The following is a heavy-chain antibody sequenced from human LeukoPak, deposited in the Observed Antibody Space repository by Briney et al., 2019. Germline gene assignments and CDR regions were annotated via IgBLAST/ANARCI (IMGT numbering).Heavy chain of an antibody. D-gene: IGHD2-2*01. CDR2: VHSSAAT. V-gene: IGHV4-59*01. CDR1: GGSLSSYY. J-gene: IGHJ4*02. CDR3: ARTYASTSIDS. Sequence: SETLSLTCTVSGGSLSSYYWSWIRHPPGEGLEWIGYVHSSAATNYNPSLKSRVTMSLDTSKNQFSLKLTSVITADTAIYYCARTYASTSIDSWGQGTLVTVSS.